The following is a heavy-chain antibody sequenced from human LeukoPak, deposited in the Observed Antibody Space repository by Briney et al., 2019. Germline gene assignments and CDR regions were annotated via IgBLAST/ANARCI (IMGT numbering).Heavy chain of an antibody. V-gene: IGHV3-13*01. CDR3: VRERSGTSSDGFDI. CDR1: GFTCSNYE. Sequence: PGGSLRLSCAGSGFTCSNYEMHWVRQVAGGGLEWVSAIGIGGDTFYTGSVKGRFTISRENAKNSFFLQMNSLSAGDTALYYCVRERSGTSSDGFDIWGQGTMVTVSS. D-gene: IGHD1-26*01. J-gene: IGHJ3*02. CDR2: IGIGGDT.